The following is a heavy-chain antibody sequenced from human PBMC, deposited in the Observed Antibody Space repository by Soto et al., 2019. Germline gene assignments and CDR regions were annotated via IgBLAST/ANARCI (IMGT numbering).Heavy chain of an antibody. D-gene: IGHD6-13*01. Sequence: GGSLRLSCAASGFTFSSYWMHWVRQAPGKGLVWVSRINSDGSSTSYADSVKGRFTISRDNAKNTLYLQMNSLRAEDTAVYYCARDQRFYSSSRSYYYGMDVWGQGTTVTVSS. J-gene: IGHJ6*02. CDR2: INSDGSST. V-gene: IGHV3-74*01. CDR1: GFTFSSYW. CDR3: ARDQRFYSSSRSYYYGMDV.